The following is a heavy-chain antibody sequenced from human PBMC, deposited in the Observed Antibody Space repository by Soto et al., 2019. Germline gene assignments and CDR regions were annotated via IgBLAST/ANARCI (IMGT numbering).Heavy chain of an antibody. CDR1: GYTFTNYG. D-gene: IGHD4-17*01. J-gene: IGHJ6*03. Sequence: QVQLVQSGAEVKQPGASVKVSCKASGYTFTNYGFTWVRQAPGQGLEWLGWISTYNGNTKYAQKVQGRLTMTPDTPTRTATRGLTSLRSDDTAIYYWARTTVTASYYYMD. CDR3: ARTTVTASYYYMD. V-gene: IGHV1-18*01. CDR2: ISTYNGNT.